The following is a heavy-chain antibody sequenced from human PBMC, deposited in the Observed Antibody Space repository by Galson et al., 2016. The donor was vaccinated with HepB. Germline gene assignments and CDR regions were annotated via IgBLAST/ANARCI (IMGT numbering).Heavy chain of an antibody. CDR1: GFTLRSYW. V-gene: IGHV3-74*01. Sequence: SLRLSCAASGFTLRSYWMHWVRQAPGKGLVWASRIDNDGTKTYYADSVKGRFTISIDNAKNTLYLQMNSLRAEDTAVYYCARDADGLGGTADYWGQGTLVTVSS. D-gene: IGHD3/OR15-3a*01. J-gene: IGHJ4*02. CDR3: ARDADGLGGTADY. CDR2: IDNDGTKT.